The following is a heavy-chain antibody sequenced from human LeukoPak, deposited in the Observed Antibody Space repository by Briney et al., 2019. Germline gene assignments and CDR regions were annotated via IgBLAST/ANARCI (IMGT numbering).Heavy chain of an antibody. Sequence: SETLSLTCAVYGGSFSGYYWSWIRQPPGKGLEWIGEINHSGSTNYNPSLKSRVTISVDTSKNRFSLKLSSVTAADTAVYYCARGALWDYVWGSYRYSFDYWGQGTLVTVSS. CDR1: GGSFSGYY. CDR2: INHSGST. J-gene: IGHJ4*02. CDR3: ARGALWDYVWGSYRYSFDY. D-gene: IGHD3-16*02. V-gene: IGHV4-34*01.